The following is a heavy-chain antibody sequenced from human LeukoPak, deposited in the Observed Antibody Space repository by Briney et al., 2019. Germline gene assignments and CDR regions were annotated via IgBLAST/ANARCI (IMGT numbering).Heavy chain of an antibody. Sequence: PGGSLRLSCAASGFTFSSYSMNWVRQAPGKGLEWVSSISSSSSYIYYADSVKGRFTISRDNAKNSLYLQVNSLRAEDTAVYYCARDSPPLLDGMDVWGQGTTVTVSS. D-gene: IGHD2-8*02. CDR2: ISSSSSYI. CDR3: ARDSPPLLDGMDV. V-gene: IGHV3-21*01. CDR1: GFTFSSYS. J-gene: IGHJ6*02.